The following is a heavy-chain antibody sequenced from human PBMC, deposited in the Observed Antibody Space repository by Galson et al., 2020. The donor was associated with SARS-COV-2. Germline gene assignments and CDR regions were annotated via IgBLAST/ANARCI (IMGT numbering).Heavy chain of an antibody. D-gene: IGHD6-19*01. CDR1: GYTFTSYG. J-gene: IGHJ3*02. CDR3: ARDLVAVAVPGAFDI. Sequence: ASVKVSCKASGYTFTSYGISWVRQAPGQGLEWMGWISAYNGNTNYAQKLQGRVTMTTDTSTSTAYMELRSLRSDDTAVYYCARDLVAVAVPGAFDIWGQGTMVTVSS. CDR2: ISAYNGNT. V-gene: IGHV1-18*01.